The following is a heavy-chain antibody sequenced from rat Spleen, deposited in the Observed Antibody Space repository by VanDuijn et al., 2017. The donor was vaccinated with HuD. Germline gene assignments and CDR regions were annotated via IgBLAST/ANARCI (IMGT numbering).Heavy chain of an antibody. CDR1: GFTFSNAA. V-gene: IGHV5-19*01. J-gene: IGHJ2*01. CDR3: ARRHYGYTDYFDY. D-gene: IGHD1-6*01. Sequence: EVQLVESGGGLVQPKESLKISCAASGFTFSNAAVYWVRQAPGKGLEWVASISPSGSSTYYRDSVKGRFTVSRDNAKSTLYLQMDSLRSEDTATYYCARRHYGYTDYFDYWGQGVMVTVSS. CDR2: ISPSGSST.